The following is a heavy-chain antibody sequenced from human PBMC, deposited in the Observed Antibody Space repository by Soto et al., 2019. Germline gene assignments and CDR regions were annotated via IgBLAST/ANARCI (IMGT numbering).Heavy chain of an antibody. CDR1: GFTFSSYG. V-gene: IGHV3-33*01. D-gene: IGHD3-22*01. J-gene: IGHJ4*02. Sequence: QVQLVESGGGVVQPGRSLRLSCAASGFTFSSYGMHWVRQAPGKGLEWVEVIWYDGSNKYYADSVNGRFTISRDNSKNTLYLQMNSLRAEDTAVYYCARDMYYYDSSGYFINYWGQGTLVTVSS. CDR2: IWYDGSNK. CDR3: ARDMYYYDSSGYFINY.